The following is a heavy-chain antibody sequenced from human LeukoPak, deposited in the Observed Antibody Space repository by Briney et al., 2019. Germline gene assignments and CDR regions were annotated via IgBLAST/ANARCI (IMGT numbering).Heavy chain of an antibody. CDR3: ARRRDLYSGSYYPFDY. V-gene: IGHV5-51*01. CDR2: IYPGDSDA. CDR1: GYSFTSYW. J-gene: IGHJ4*02. Sequence: PGESLKISCKGSGYSFTSYWIGWVRQMPGKGLKWMGIIYPGDSDARYSPSFQGQVTISADKSISTAYLQWSSLKASDTAMYYCARRRDLYSGSYYPFDYWGQGTLVTVSP. D-gene: IGHD1-26*01.